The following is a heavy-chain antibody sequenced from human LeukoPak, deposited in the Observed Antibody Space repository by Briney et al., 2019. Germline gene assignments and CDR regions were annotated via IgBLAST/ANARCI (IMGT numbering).Heavy chain of an antibody. Sequence: SETLSLTCTVSGGSISSGDYYWSWIRQPPGKGLEWIGYIYYSGSTYYNPSLKSRVTISVDTSKNQFSLKLSSVTAADTAVYYCAREANDFWSGYLGHDAFDIWGQGTMVTVSS. J-gene: IGHJ3*02. D-gene: IGHD3-3*01. V-gene: IGHV4-30-4*02. CDR1: GGSISSGDYY. CDR2: IYYSGST. CDR3: AREANDFWSGYLGHDAFDI.